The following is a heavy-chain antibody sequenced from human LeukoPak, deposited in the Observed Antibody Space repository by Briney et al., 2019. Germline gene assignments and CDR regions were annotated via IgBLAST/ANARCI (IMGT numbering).Heavy chain of an antibody. D-gene: IGHD1-26*01. CDR3: ARGRGGATTGLDH. V-gene: IGHV1-2*02. J-gene: IGHJ4*02. Sequence: ASVKVSCKASGYTFNGYYMHWVRQAPGQGLESMGWINSNSGARNYAQKFQGRVTMSRDTSLNTAYMELSRLTSDDTAVYYCARGRGGATTGLDHWGQGALVTVSS. CDR2: INSNSGAR. CDR1: GYTFNGYY.